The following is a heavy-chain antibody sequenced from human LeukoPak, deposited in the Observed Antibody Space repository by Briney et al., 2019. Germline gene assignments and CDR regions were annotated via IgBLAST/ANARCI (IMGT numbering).Heavy chain of an antibody. CDR3: AREQSGTRGWYTVDY. V-gene: IGHV3-23*01. J-gene: IGHJ4*02. D-gene: IGHD6-19*01. Sequence: GGSLRLSCAASGFTFSAYAITWVRHAPGKGLEWVSAIRGNSERTYYADSVRGRFPISRDNSKDTVYLQISSLRVEDPAVYYCAREQSGTRGWYTVDYWGQGTLVAVSS. CDR1: GFTFSAYA. CDR2: IRGNSERT.